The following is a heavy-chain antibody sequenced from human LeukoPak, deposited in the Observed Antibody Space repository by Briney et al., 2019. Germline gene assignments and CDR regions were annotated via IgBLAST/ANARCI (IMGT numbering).Heavy chain of an antibody. CDR3: AGGGVRGVISWFDP. J-gene: IGHJ5*02. V-gene: IGHV4-59*01. CDR2: IYYSGST. D-gene: IGHD3-10*01. CDR1: GGSISSYY. Sequence: SETLSLTCTVSGGSISSYYWSWIRQPPGKGLEWIGYIYYSGSTNYNPSLKSRVTISVDTSKNQFSLKLSSVTAADTAVYYCAGGGVRGVISWFDPWGQGTLVTVSS.